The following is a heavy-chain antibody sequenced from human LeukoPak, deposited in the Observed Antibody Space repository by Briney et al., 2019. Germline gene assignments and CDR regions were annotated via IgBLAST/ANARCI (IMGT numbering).Heavy chain of an antibody. D-gene: IGHD6-13*01. Sequence: GGSLRLSCEASGFTFSGYDMHGVRQATGKGLEWVSAIGTTGDTYYSDSVRGRFTISRENAKNSLDLQMNSLRAGDTAVYYCARSPSYSSSWYALDSWGQGTLVTVSS. CDR2: IGTTGDT. V-gene: IGHV3-13*01. CDR3: ARSPSYSSSWYALDS. CDR1: GFTFSGYD. J-gene: IGHJ4*02.